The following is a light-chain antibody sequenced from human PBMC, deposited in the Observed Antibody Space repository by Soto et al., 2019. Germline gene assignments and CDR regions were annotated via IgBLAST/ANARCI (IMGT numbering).Light chain of an antibody. CDR3: QQFYNYPRT. Sequence: RMTQSASSVSASVGDRITITCLASQGISNYLAWFQQKPGKVPKRLIYEASTLQTGVPSRFSGSGSGTDFTLTISYLQSEDFGTYYCQQFYNYPRTFGQGTKVDIK. V-gene: IGKV1-17*03. CDR1: QGISNY. J-gene: IGKJ1*01. CDR2: EAS.